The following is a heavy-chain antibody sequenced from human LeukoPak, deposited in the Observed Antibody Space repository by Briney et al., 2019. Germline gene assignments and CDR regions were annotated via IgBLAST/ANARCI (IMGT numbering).Heavy chain of an antibody. J-gene: IGHJ4*02. D-gene: IGHD3-3*01. V-gene: IGHV3-49*04. CDR1: GFTFGDYA. Sequence: GGSLRLSCTASGFTFGDYAMSWVRQAPGKGLEWVGFIRSKAYGGTTGYAASVKGRFTISRDDSKSIAYLQMNSLKTEDTAVYYCTTRRSGYYSIFDYWGQGTLVTVSP. CDR2: IRSKAYGGTT. CDR3: TTRRSGYYSIFDY.